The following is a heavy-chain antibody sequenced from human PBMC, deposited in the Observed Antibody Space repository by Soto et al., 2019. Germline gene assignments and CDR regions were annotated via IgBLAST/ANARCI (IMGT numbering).Heavy chain of an antibody. CDR2: ISSSGSTI. J-gene: IGHJ4*02. CDR1: GFTFSDYY. V-gene: IGHV3-11*01. CDR3: ARARGRVVVITTKWPYFDY. D-gene: IGHD3-22*01. Sequence: GGSLRLSCAASGFTFSDYYMSWIRQAPGKGLEWVSYISSSGSTIYYADSVKGRFTISRDNAKNSLYLQMNSLRAEDAAVYYCARARGRVVVITTKWPYFDYWGQGTLVTVSS.